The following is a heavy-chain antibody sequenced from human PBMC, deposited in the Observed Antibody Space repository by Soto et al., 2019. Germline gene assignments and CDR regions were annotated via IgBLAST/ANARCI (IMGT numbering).Heavy chain of an antibody. CDR3: ARSSVYNDTYPTTQSLNH. V-gene: IGHV3-7*01. CDR2: INQDGSEK. J-gene: IGHJ1*01. CDR1: GFTFSTYW. D-gene: IGHD3-22*01. Sequence: PGGSLRLSCAASGFTFSTYWMSWVRQAPGKGLEWVANINQDGSEKYYVDSVKGRFTISRDNARNSLYLQVNSLRADDTAMFYCARSSVYNDTYPTTQSLNHWGHGTMVTFSS.